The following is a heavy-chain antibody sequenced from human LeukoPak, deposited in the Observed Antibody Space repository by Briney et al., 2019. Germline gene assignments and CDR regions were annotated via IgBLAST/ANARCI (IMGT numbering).Heavy chain of an antibody. CDR2: LYHSGNT. CDR1: GYSISSGYY. V-gene: IGHV4-38-2*02. CDR3: ARSDGYGLVGI. D-gene: IGHD3-10*01. J-gene: IGHJ3*02. Sequence: SETLSLTCTVSGYSISSGYYWGWIRQPPGKGLEWIGSLYHSGNTYYNPSLKSRVTISVDTSKNQFSLTLSSVTAADTAVYYCARSDGYGLVGIWGQGTMVTVSS.